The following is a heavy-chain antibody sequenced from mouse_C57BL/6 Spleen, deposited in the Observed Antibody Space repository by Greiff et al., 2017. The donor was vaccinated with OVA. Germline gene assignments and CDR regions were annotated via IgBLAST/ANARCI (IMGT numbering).Heavy chain of an antibody. Sequence: QVQLKQSGPELVKPGASVKISCKASGYAFSSSWMNWVKQRPGKGLEWIGRIYPGDGDTNYNGKFKGKATLTADKSSSTAYMQLSSLTSEDSAVYFCARWGYYGSNYAMDYWGQGTSVTVSS. CDR2: IYPGDGDT. V-gene: IGHV1-82*01. D-gene: IGHD1-1*01. CDR1: GYAFSSSW. J-gene: IGHJ4*01. CDR3: ARWGYYGSNYAMDY.